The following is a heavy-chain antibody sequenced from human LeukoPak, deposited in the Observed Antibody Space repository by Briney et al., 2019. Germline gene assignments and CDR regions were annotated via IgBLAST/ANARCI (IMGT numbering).Heavy chain of an antibody. Sequence: PGGSLRLSCAASGFIFSDYYMSWLRQAPGKGLEWVSYISSSGSTIYYADSEKGRFTITRNNAKKSLYLQMNSLRAEDTAVYYCARGRYQLPRGFDYWGQGTPVTVSS. CDR1: GFIFSDYY. CDR3: ARGRYQLPRGFDY. J-gene: IGHJ4*02. CDR2: ISSSGSTI. D-gene: IGHD2-2*01. V-gene: IGHV3-11*04.